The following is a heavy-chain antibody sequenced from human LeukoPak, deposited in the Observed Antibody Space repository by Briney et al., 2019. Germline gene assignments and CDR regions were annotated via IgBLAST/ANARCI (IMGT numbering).Heavy chain of an antibody. CDR2: INHSGST. Sequence: KSSETLSLTCAVYGGSFSGYYWSWIRQPPGKGLEWIGEINHSGSTNYNPSLKSRVTISVDTSKNQFSLKLSSVTAADTAVYYCARGRTMVRGVMFDYWGQGTLVTVSS. D-gene: IGHD3-10*01. V-gene: IGHV4-34*01. CDR3: ARGRTMVRGVMFDY. J-gene: IGHJ4*02. CDR1: GGSFSGYY.